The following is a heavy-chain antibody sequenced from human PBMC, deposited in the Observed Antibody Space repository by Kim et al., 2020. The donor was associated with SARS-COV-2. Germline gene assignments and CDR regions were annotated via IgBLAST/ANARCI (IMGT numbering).Heavy chain of an antibody. J-gene: IGHJ4*02. D-gene: IGHD6-13*01. CDR3: ARGGVVYGVGQQLDY. CDR2: ISAYNGNT. CDR1: GYTFTSYG. V-gene: IGHV1-18*04. Sequence: ASVKVSCKASGYTFTSYGISWVRQAPGQGLEWMGWISAYNGNTNYAQKLQGRVTMTTDTSTSTAYMELRSLRSDDTAVYYCARGGVVYGVGQQLDYWGQGTLVTVSS.